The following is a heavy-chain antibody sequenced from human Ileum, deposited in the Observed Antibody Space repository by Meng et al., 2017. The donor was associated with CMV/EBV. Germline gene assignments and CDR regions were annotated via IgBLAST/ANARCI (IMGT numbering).Heavy chain of an antibody. CDR2: ISGIGDNT. CDR3: AKIGDGFSSGDY. D-gene: IGHD5-24*01. V-gene: IGHV3-23*01. Sequence: GESLKISCAASGFTFSSYAMSWVRQAPGKGLEWVSDISGIGDNTYHADSVKGRFTISRDNSKNTLYLQMNSLRVDDTAVYYCAKIGDGFSSGDYWGQGTLVTVSS. J-gene: IGHJ4*02. CDR1: GFTFSSYA.